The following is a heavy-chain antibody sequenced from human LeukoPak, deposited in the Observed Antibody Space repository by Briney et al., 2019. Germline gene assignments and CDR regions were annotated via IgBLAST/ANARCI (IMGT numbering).Heavy chain of an antibody. CDR2: VGYNGRNT. J-gene: IGHJ4*02. CDR3: ARAYQDDYVWGSYRPRPYYFDY. CDR1: GFTFSSYG. Sequence: GGSLRLSCAASGFTFSSYGMYWVRQAPGKGLEWVAYVGYNGRNTNFGDSVKGRFTISRDNSKNTLFLQMNSLRPEDTAVYYCARAYQDDYVWGSYRPRPYYFDYWGQGTLVTVSS. D-gene: IGHD3-16*02. V-gene: IGHV3-30*02.